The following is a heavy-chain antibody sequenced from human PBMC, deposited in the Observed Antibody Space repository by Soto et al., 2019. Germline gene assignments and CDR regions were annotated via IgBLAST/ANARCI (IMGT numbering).Heavy chain of an antibody. V-gene: IGHV5-51*01. Sequence: PGESLKISCNGSGYIFTSYWIGWVRQMPGKGLEWMGIIYPGDSDTRYSPSFQGQVTISADKSISTAYLQWSSLKASDTAMYFCARKDKSGYFNWFDPWGQGTLVTVSS. D-gene: IGHD3-22*01. J-gene: IGHJ5*02. CDR2: IYPGDSDT. CDR1: GYIFTSYW. CDR3: ARKDKSGYFNWFDP.